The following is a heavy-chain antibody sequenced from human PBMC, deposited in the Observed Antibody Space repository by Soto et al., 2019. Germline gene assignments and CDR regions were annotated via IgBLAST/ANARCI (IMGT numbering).Heavy chain of an antibody. Sequence: SETLSLTCAVYGGSFSGYYWSWIRQPPGKGLEWIGEINYSGSTYYNPSLKSRVTISVDTSKNQFSLKLSSVTAADTAVYYCGSRGGGPSDAITDYFDYWGQGTLVTVSS. V-gene: IGHV4-34*01. D-gene: IGHD3-10*01. J-gene: IGHJ4*02. CDR1: GGSFSGYY. CDR3: GSRGGGPSDAITDYFDY. CDR2: INYSGST.